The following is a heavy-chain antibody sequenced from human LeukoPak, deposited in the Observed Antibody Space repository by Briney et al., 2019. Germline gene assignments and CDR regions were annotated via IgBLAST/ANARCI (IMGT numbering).Heavy chain of an antibody. D-gene: IGHD5-24*01. CDR3: ASDVGYKFDY. Sequence: GGSLRLSCAASGFTSSRDSMPWVRQSPGKGLVWLSRINPDGSTTNYADSVKGRFTISRDSAKNTLYLQMNSLRDEDTAVYYCASDVGYKFDYWGQGTLVTFSS. CDR2: INPDGSTT. CDR1: GFTSSRDS. V-gene: IGHV3-74*01. J-gene: IGHJ4*02.